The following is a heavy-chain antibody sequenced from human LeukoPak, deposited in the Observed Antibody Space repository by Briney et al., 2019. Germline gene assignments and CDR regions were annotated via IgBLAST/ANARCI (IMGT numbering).Heavy chain of an antibody. CDR1: GGSISSYY. CDR2: IYYSGST. Sequence: SETLSLTCTVSGGSISSYYWSWIRQPPGKGLEWIGYIYYSGSTNYNPSLKSRVTISVDTSKNQFSLKLSSVTAADTAVYYCARARGLLRDYYYYYMDAWGKGTTVTVSS. D-gene: IGHD1-26*01. CDR3: ARARGLLRDYYYYYMDA. J-gene: IGHJ6*03. V-gene: IGHV4-59*01.